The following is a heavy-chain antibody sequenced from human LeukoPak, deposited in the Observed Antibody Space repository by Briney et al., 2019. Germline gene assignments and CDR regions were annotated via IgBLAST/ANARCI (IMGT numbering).Heavy chain of an antibody. CDR2: ISGSGGST. J-gene: IGHJ4*02. V-gene: IGHV3-23*01. Sequence: GGSLRLSCAASGFTFSSYGMSWVRQAPGKGLEWVSAISGSGGSTYYADSVKGWFTISRDNAKNTLYLQMNSMRAEDTAVYYCAREESYYELLTGYSGVIDYWGQGTLVTVSS. CDR3: AREESYYELLTGYSGVIDY. D-gene: IGHD3-9*01. CDR1: GFTFSSYG.